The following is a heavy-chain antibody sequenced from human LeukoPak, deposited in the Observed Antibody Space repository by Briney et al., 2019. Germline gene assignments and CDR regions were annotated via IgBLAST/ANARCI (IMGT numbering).Heavy chain of an antibody. CDR2: ISYDGSNK. V-gene: IGHV3-30*18. CDR3: AKDYSSSSGAVGMDV. D-gene: IGHD6-6*01. J-gene: IGHJ6*02. CDR1: GFTISSYG. Sequence: PGRSLRLSCAASGFTISSYGMHWVRQAPGKGLEWVAVISYDGSNKYYADSVKGRFTISRDNSKNTLYLQMNSLRAEDTAVYYCAKDYSSSSGAVGMDVWGQGTTVTVSS.